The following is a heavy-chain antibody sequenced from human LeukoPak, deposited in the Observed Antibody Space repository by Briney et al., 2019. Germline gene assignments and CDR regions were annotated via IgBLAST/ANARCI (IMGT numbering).Heavy chain of an antibody. V-gene: IGHV1-58*01. CDR1: GFTFTSSA. CDR2: IVVGSGNT. D-gene: IGHD3-10*01. Sequence: SVKVSCKASGFTFTSSAVQWVRQARGQRLEWIGWIVVGSGNTNYAQKFQERVTITRDMSTSTAYTELSSLRSEDTAVYYCAARTMVRGAIVDYWGQGTLVTVSS. CDR3: AARTMVRGAIVDY. J-gene: IGHJ4*02.